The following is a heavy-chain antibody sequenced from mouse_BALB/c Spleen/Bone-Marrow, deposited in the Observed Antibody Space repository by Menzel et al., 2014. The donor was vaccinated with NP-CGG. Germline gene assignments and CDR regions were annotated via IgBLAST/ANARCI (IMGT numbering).Heavy chain of an antibody. Sequence: VQLQQSGTVLARPGASVKMSCKASGYTYXSYWMHWVKQRPGQGLEWIGAIYPGNSDTSYNQKFKGKAKLTAVTSTSXAYMELSSLTNEDSAVYYCTREGLLRLRYFDYWGQGTTLTVSS. J-gene: IGHJ2*01. D-gene: IGHD1-2*01. CDR3: TREGLLRLRYFDY. CDR1: GYTYXSYW. V-gene: IGHV1-5*01. CDR2: IYPGNSDT.